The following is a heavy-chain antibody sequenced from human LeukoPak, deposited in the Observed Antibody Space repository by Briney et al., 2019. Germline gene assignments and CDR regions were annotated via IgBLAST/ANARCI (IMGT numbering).Heavy chain of an antibody. D-gene: IGHD3-10*01. J-gene: IGHJ4*02. CDR2: INHSGST. Sequence: SETLSLTCAVYGESFSGYYWSWIRQPPGKGLEWIGEINHSGSTNYNPSLKSRVTISVDTSKNQFSLKLSSVTAADTAVYYCARGRGYGSGSYYFDYWGQGTLVTVSS. CDR3: ARGRGYGSGSYYFDY. CDR1: GESFSGYY. V-gene: IGHV4-34*01.